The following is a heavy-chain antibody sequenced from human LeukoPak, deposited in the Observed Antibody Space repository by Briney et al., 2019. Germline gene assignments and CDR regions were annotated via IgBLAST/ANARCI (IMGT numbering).Heavy chain of an antibody. Sequence: QTLSLTCAISGDSVSSKSAAWNWIRQSPSRGLEWLGRTYYRSKWYNDYPVSVQSRITINPDTSKNQFSLQLNSVTPEDTAVYYCARGSYPSYYYYNGMDVWGQGTTVTVS. V-gene: IGHV6-1*01. CDR2: TYYRSKWYN. CDR3: ARGSYPSYYYYNGMDV. D-gene: IGHD1-26*01. J-gene: IGHJ6*02. CDR1: GDSVSSKSAA.